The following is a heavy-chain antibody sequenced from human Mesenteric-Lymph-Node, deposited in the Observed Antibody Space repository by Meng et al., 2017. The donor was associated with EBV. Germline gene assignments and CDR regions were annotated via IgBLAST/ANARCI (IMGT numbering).Heavy chain of an antibody. CDR3: ATTSSKSGVTGY. J-gene: IGHJ4*02. V-gene: IGHV1-3*01. CDR2: INVGKGNT. D-gene: IGHD3-10*01. CDR1: GYTFTSYD. Sequence: QVQLVQSGAEGKKPGASVKVSCKASGYTFTSYDMHWGRQAPGQRLEWMGWINVGKGNTKYSQNFQGRVSITRDTSASTAYMELSSLRSEDTAVYYCATTSSKSGVTGYWGQGTLVTVSS.